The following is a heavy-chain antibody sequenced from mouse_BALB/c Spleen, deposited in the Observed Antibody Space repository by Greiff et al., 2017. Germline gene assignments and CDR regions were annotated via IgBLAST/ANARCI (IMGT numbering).Heavy chain of an antibody. CDR1: GYTFTEYI. J-gene: IGHJ2*01. CDR2: FYPGSGSI. CDR3: ARHEDRYYYGSSYRGPFDY. D-gene: IGHD1-1*01. Sequence: VQLQESGAGLVKPGASVKLSCKASGYTFTEYIIHWVKQRSGQGLEWIGWFYPGSGSIKYNEKFKDKATLTADKSSSTVYMELSRLTSEDSAVYFGARHEDRYYYGSSYRGPFDYWGQGTTLTVSS. V-gene: IGHV1-62-2*01.